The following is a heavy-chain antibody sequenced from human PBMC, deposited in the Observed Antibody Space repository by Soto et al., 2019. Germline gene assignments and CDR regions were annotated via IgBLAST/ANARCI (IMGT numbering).Heavy chain of an antibody. V-gene: IGHV1-18*04. J-gene: IGHJ4*02. Sequence: ASVKVSCKASGYTFTSYGISWVQQAPGQGLEWMGWISAYNGNTNYAQKLQGRVTMTTDTSTSTACMELRSLRSDDTAVYYCARDKRIVGAHFDYWGQGTLVTVSS. CDR1: GYTFTSYG. CDR3: ARDKRIVGAHFDY. D-gene: IGHD1-26*01. CDR2: ISAYNGNT.